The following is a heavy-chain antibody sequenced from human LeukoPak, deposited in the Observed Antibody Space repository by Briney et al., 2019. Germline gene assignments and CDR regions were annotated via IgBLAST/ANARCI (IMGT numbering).Heavy chain of an antibody. J-gene: IGHJ5*02. CDR1: GFTFSSYA. V-gene: IGHV4-34*01. CDR3: ARGNGVYDYVWGSYRYTVWFDP. Sequence: GSLRLSCAASGFTFSSYAMSWIRQPPGKGLEWIGEINHSGSTNYNPSLKSRVTISVDTSKNQFSLKLSSVTAADTAAYYCARGNGVYDYVWGSYRYTVWFDPWGQGTLVTVSS. CDR2: INHSGST. D-gene: IGHD3-16*02.